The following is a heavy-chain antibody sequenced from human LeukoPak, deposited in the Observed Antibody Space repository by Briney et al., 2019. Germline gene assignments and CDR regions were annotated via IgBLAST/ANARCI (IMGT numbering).Heavy chain of an antibody. J-gene: IGHJ4*02. V-gene: IGHV4-59*08. CDR2: IYYTGIT. Sequence: PSETLSLTCTVSGGSISTYYWSWIRQPPGKGLEWIGYIYYTGITKYDSSLRSRVTISVDMSKNQFSLKLSSVTAADTAVYYCARRGNRWLPFDYWGQGTLVTVSS. CDR1: GGSISTYY. CDR3: ARRGNRWLPFDY. D-gene: IGHD3-16*01.